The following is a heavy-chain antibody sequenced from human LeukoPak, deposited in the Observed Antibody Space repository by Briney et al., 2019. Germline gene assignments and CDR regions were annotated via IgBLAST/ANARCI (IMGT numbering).Heavy chain of an antibody. J-gene: IGHJ4*02. D-gene: IGHD2-8*01. CDR2: IKSSGDTT. Sequence: PGGSLRLSCAASGFTFSNYAMSWVRQAPGKGLEWVSTIKSSGDTTFYADSVKGRFSISRDNSKNTLFLQMNSLRAEDTALYYCADGGFCTSSFCRLIEYWGQGTLVTVSS. V-gene: IGHV3-23*01. CDR1: GFTFSNYA. CDR3: ADGGFCTSSFCRLIEY.